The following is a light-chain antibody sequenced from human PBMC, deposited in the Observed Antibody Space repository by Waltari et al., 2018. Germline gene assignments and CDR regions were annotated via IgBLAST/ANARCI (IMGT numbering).Light chain of an antibody. CDR3: QQYYDYPRT. J-gene: IGKJ1*01. V-gene: IGKV1-8*01. Sequence: AIRMTQSPSSFSASTGDRVTITCRASQAIGSYLAWYRQKPGRVPKLLISAASTLQSGVPSRVTGSGSGTDFTLTINCLQSEDFATYYCQQYYDYPRTFGQGTKVEVK. CDR2: AAS. CDR1: QAIGSY.